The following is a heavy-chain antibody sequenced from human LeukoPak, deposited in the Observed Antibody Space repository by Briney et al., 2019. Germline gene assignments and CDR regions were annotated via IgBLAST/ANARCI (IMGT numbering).Heavy chain of an antibody. J-gene: IGHJ4*02. V-gene: IGHV3-30*04. Sequence: PGGSLRLSCAASGFTFSSYSMHWVRQAPGKGLEGVAAISYDGSNKYHADSVKGRFTISRDNSKNTLYLQMNSLRPEDTSVYYCARPYTSGWSVPFGDWGQGTQVTVSS. CDR3: ARPYTSGWSVPFGD. D-gene: IGHD6-19*01. CDR2: ISYDGSNK. CDR1: GFTFSSYS.